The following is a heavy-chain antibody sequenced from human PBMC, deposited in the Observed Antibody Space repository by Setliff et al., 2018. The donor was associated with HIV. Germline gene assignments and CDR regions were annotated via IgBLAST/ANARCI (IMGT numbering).Heavy chain of an antibody. V-gene: IGHV4-39*01. D-gene: IGHD2-15*01. CDR3: ASPRGYCSGGTCHFWYFDL. CDR2: ISYSGST. CDR1: GGSISSSTYY. J-gene: IGHJ2*01. Sequence: SETLSLTCTVSGGSISSSTYYWGWIRQPPGKGLEWIGTISYSGSTYYNPSLKSRVIISVDTSKNQFSPKLSSVTAADTAVYYCASPRGYCSGGTCHFWYFDLWGRGTLVTVSS.